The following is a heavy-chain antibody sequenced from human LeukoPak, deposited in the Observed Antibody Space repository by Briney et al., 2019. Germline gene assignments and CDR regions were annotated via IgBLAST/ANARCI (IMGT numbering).Heavy chain of an antibody. J-gene: IGHJ4*02. V-gene: IGHV3-21*01. D-gene: IGHD6-13*01. CDR2: ISSSSSYI. CDR3: ARDGGSSWYFDY. CDR1: GFKFSSYS. Sequence: GGSLRLSCAASGFKFSSYSMKWVRQAPGKGLEWVSFISSSSSYIYYADSLKGRFTISRDNAKNSLHLQMNSLRAEDTAVYYCARDGGSSWYFDYWGRGTLATVSS.